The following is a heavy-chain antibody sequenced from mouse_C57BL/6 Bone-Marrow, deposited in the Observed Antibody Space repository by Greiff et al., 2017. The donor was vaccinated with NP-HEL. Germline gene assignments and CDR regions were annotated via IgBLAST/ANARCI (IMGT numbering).Heavy chain of an antibody. Sequence: EVHLVESEGGLVQPGSSMKLSCTASGFTFSDYYMAWVRQVPEKGLEWVANINYDGSSTYYLDSLKSRFIISRDNAKNILYLQMSSLKSEDTATYYCARDGHYGSSYWYFDVWGTGTTVTVSS. D-gene: IGHD1-1*01. V-gene: IGHV5-16*01. CDR3: ARDGHYGSSYWYFDV. CDR2: INYDGSST. CDR1: GFTFSDYY. J-gene: IGHJ1*03.